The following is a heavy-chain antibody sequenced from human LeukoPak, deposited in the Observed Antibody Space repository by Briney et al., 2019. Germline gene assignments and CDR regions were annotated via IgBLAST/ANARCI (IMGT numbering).Heavy chain of an antibody. CDR1: GFTFSSYW. Sequence: GGSLRLSCAASGFTFSSYWMHWVRQAPGKGLVWVSRINSDGSSTTYADSVRGRFTISRDSSKNTLYLQMNSLRAEDTAVYYCAKSGRNWAYLEYWGQGTLVTVSS. D-gene: IGHD7-27*01. CDR2: INSDGSST. CDR3: AKSGRNWAYLEY. V-gene: IGHV3-74*01. J-gene: IGHJ4*02.